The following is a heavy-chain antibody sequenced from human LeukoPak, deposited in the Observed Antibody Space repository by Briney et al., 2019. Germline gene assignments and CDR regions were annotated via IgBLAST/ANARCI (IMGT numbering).Heavy chain of an antibody. CDR1: GLIFSSSS. D-gene: IGHD3-10*01. J-gene: IGHJ4*02. CDR2: INYSGDST. CDR3: ANWSGLGDD. V-gene: IGHV3-23*01. Sequence: GGSLRLSFAATGLIFSSSSMTGVRQPPGKEGEGVAGINYSGDSTYYADSVKGRFTISRDNSRNTLYLQMSSLRAEDTAVYYFANWSGLGDDWGEG.